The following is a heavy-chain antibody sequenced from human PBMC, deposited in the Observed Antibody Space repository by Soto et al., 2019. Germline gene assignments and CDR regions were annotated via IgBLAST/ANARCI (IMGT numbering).Heavy chain of an antibody. CDR3: ARDAGGRGNGAFDI. D-gene: IGHD3-16*01. V-gene: IGHV4-59*01. J-gene: IGHJ3*02. Sequence: SETLSLTCTVSGGSISTYYWSWMRQPPGKGLEWIGYIYYSGSTNSNPSLKGRVTISEDTSKNQLSLKLSSVTAADTAVYFCARDAGGRGNGAFDIWGQGTMVTVSS. CDR1: GGSISTYY. CDR2: IYYSGST.